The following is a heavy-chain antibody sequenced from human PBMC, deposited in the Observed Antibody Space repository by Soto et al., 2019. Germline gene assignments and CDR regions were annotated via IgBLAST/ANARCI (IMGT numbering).Heavy chain of an antibody. Sequence: SVKVSCKASGGTFSSYAISWVRQAPGQGLEWMGGIIPIFGTANHAQKFQGRVTITADESTSTAYMELSSLRSEDTAVYYCARRTSSSTSHYYYYYGMDVWGQGTTVTVSS. CDR3: ARRTSSSTSHYYYYYGMDV. J-gene: IGHJ6*02. CDR2: IIPIFGTA. D-gene: IGHD1-26*01. V-gene: IGHV1-69*13. CDR1: GGTFSSYA.